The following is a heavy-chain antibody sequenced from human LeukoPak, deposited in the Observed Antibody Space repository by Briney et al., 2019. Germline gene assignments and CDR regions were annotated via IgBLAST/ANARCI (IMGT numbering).Heavy chain of an antibody. V-gene: IGHV4-61*02. CDR3: ARANGKMIRGVIILENPINYFDY. CDR1: GGSISSGSYY. D-gene: IGHD3-10*01. J-gene: IGHJ4*02. CDR2: IYTSGST. Sequence: PSETLSLTCTVSGGSISSGSYYWSWIRQPAGKGLEWIGRIYTSGSTNYNPSLKSRVTISVDTSKNQFSLKLSSVTAADTAVYYCARANGKMIRGVIILENPINYFDYWGQGTPVTVSS.